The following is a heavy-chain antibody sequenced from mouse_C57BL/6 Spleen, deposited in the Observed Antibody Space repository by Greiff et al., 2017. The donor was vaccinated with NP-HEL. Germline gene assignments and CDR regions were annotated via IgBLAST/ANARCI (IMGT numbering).Heavy chain of an antibody. D-gene: IGHD2-4*01. Sequence: QVQLQQSGAELVRPGTSVKVSCKASGYAFTNYLIEWVKQRPGQGLEWIGVINPGSGGTNYNEKFKGKATLTADKSSSTAYMQLSSLTSEDSAVYFCARAKDDYDTFAYWGQGTLVTVSA. CDR3: ARAKDDYDTFAY. CDR2: INPGSGGT. CDR1: GYAFTNYL. J-gene: IGHJ3*01. V-gene: IGHV1-54*01.